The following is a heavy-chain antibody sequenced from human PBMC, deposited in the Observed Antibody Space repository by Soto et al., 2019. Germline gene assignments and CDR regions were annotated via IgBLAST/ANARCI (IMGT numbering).Heavy chain of an antibody. CDR2: ISYDGSNI. D-gene: IGHD2-2*01. V-gene: IGHV3-30*18. CDR1: GITFSTYG. J-gene: IGHJ4*02. CDR3: AKTGCSSATCYVTN. Sequence: PGGSLRLSCAASGITFSTYGMHWVRQAPGKGLEWVTVISYDGSNIYYADSVKGRFTISRDNSKNTLYLQMNNLRAEETAVYYCAKTGCSSATCYVTNWGQGTLVTVSS.